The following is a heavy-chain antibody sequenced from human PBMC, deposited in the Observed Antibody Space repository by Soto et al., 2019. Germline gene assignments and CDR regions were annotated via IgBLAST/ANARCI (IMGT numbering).Heavy chain of an antibody. CDR3: ARAKGDWFDP. Sequence: SETLSLTCTVSGGSISSGGYYWSWIRQHPGKGLEWIGYIYYSGSTYCNPSLKSRVTISVDTSKNQFSLKLSSVTAADTAVYYCARAKGDWFDPWGQGTLVTVSS. J-gene: IGHJ5*02. CDR1: GGSISSGGYY. V-gene: IGHV4-31*03. CDR2: IYYSGST.